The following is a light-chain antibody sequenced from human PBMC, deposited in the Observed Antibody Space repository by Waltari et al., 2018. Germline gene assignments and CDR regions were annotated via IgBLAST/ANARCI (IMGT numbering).Light chain of an antibody. Sequence: QSALTQPAPASGSPGQSITISCTGTSSDVGHYNLVSWYQQYPGKAPKVMIYDDNRRPSGVSDRFSGSKSGNTASLTISGVQAEDEADYYCCSYAGSYTWVFGGGTKLTVL. V-gene: IGLV2-23*01. CDR2: DDN. J-gene: IGLJ3*02. CDR1: SSDVGHYNL. CDR3: CSYAGSYTWV.